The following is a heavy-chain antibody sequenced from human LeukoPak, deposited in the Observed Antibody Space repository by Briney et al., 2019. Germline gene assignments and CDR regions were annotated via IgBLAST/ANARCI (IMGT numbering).Heavy chain of an antibody. V-gene: IGHV3-23*01. CDR2: ISGSGGTT. CDR3: AKRPDYGDYYFYFDH. D-gene: IGHD4-17*01. Sequence: ISGSGGTTYYADSVKGRFTISRDNSKNSLYLQMNSLRAEDTAVYYCAKRPDYGDYYFYFDHWGQGTLATVSS. J-gene: IGHJ4*02.